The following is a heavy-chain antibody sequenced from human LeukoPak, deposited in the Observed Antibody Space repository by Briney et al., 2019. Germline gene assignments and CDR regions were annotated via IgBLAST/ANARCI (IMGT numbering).Heavy chain of an antibody. CDR3: AKDAKPYYYDSSGYYYAGAFDI. V-gene: IGHV3-23*01. J-gene: IGHJ3*02. CDR1: GFSFSSYA. D-gene: IGHD3-22*01. CDR2: ISGSGGST. Sequence: PGGSLRLSCAPSGFSFSSYALSWVRPAPGEGLGWVSAISGSGGSTYYADSVEGRFTISRDNSKNTLHLQMNSLRAEDTAVYYCAKDAKPYYYDSSGYYYAGAFDIWGQGTMVTVSS.